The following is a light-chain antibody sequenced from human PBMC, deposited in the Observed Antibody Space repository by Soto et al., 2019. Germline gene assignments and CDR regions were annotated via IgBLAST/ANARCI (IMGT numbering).Light chain of an antibody. CDR2: AAS. CDR1: HSISSW. CDR3: QQYNSYPLT. V-gene: IGKV1-5*01. Sequence: DIQMTQSPSTLSASVGDRVTITCRASHSISSWLAWYQQKPGKAPKLLIYAASSLQSGVPSRFSGSGSGTEFTLTISSLQPDDFATYYCQQYNSYPLTFGQGTRLENK. J-gene: IGKJ5*01.